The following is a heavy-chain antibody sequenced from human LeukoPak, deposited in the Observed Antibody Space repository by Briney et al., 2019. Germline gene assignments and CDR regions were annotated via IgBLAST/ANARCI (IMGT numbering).Heavy chain of an antibody. J-gene: IGHJ4*02. CDR3: VRVKGSYFDY. CDR2: ISASGSAI. V-gene: IGHV3-48*01. Sequence: PGGSLRLSCTASVFPLSSYSMNWIRQAPGKGLEWISYISASGSAIYYVDSVKGRVTASRDNARNSLFLQMDSPRAEDTAVYYCVRVKGSYFDYWGPGTLVTVSS. D-gene: IGHD2-15*01. CDR1: VFPLSSYS.